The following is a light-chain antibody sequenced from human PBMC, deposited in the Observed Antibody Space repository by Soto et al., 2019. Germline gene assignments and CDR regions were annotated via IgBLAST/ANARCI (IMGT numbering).Light chain of an antibody. CDR3: QQRSNCPRFT. CDR2: DAS. Sequence: EIVLTQSPATLSLSPGERATLSCRASQSVSSYLAWYQQKPGQAPRLLIYDASNRATGIPAGFSGSGSGTDFTLTISSLEPEDFAVYYCQQRSNCPRFTFGPGTKVDIK. V-gene: IGKV3-11*01. CDR1: QSVSSY. J-gene: IGKJ3*01.